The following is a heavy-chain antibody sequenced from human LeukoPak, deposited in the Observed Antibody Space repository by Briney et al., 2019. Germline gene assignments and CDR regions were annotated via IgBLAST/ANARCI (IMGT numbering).Heavy chain of an antibody. D-gene: IGHD3-9*01. J-gene: IGHJ3*02. CDR1: GGSISSSSYY. V-gene: IGHV4-39*01. CDR2: IYYSGST. CDR3: ARRSSNYDILTGYYWGAFDI. Sequence: PSETLSLTCTVSGGSISSSSYYWGWVRQPPGKGLEWIGSIYYSGSTYYNPSLKCRVTISVDTSKNQFSLKLSSVTAADTAVYYCARRSSNYDILTGYYWGAFDIWGQGTMVTVSS.